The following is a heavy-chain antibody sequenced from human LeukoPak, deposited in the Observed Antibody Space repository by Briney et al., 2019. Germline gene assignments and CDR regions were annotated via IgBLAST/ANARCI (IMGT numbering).Heavy chain of an antibody. Sequence: SETLSLACTVSGGSISSYYWSWIRQPAGKGLEWIGRIYTSGSTNYNPSLKSRVTISVDTSKNQFFLKLSSVTAADTAVYYCARHSSTGLIEDYFDYWGQGTLVTVSS. V-gene: IGHV4-4*07. J-gene: IGHJ4*02. CDR3: ARHSSTGLIEDYFDY. CDR1: GGSISSYY. CDR2: IYTSGST. D-gene: IGHD2/OR15-2a*01.